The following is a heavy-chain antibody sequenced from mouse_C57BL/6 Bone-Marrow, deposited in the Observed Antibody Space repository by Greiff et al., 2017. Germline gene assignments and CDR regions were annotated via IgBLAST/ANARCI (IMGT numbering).Heavy chain of an antibody. V-gene: IGHV2-5*01. CDR2: IWRGGST. J-gene: IGHJ3*01. CDR3: AKNSYYSNWVAY. D-gene: IGHD2-5*01. CDR1: GFSLTSYV. Sequence: VQGVESGPGLVQPSQSLSITCTVSGFSLTSYVVHWVRQSPGKGLEWLGVIWRGGSTDYNAAFMSRLCITKDNSKSQVFLKMNSLQADDTAIYYCAKNSYYSNWVAYWGQGTLVTVSA.